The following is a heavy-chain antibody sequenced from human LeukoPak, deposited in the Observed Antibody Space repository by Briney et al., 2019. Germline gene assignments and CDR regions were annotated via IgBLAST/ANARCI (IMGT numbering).Heavy chain of an antibody. CDR3: AGASSKWELSF. CDR1: GGTFSRYA. J-gene: IGHJ4*02. D-gene: IGHD1-26*01. Sequence: SVKVSCKASGGTFSRYAISWVRQAPGQGLEWMGSYIPMFGTAEYAQNFQNTVTITADESTSTFSMEVSSLRPEDTDVYFCAGASSKWELSFWGQGTLVTVSS. V-gene: IGHV1-69*13. CDR2: YIPMFGTA.